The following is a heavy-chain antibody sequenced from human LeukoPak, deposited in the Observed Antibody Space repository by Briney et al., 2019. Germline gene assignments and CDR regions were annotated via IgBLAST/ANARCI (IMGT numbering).Heavy chain of an antibody. D-gene: IGHD3-9*01. Sequence: SVKVSCKASGGTFSSYAISWVQQAPGQGLEWMGGIIPIFGTANYAQKFQGRVTITADKSTSTAYMELSSLRSEDTAVYYCAYTGPLRYFVDWGQGTLVTVSS. J-gene: IGHJ4*02. CDR3: AYTGPLRYFVD. CDR1: GGTFSSYA. V-gene: IGHV1-69*06. CDR2: IIPIFGTA.